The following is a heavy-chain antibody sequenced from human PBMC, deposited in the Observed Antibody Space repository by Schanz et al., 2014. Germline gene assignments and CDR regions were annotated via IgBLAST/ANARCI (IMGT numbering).Heavy chain of an antibody. Sequence: QVRLQESGPGLVGPSETLSLTCTVSGDSFPLFSWSWIRQPPGKGLEWIGRIYTSGSTSYTPTRKSGVTITVDTSKNKFSLKLSSVTAADTAVYYCARDVGGCSSSTSCYAFEIWGQGTMVTVSS. V-gene: IGHV4-4*07. J-gene: IGHJ3*02. CDR3: ARDVGGCSSSTSCYAFEI. CDR1: GDSFPLFS. CDR2: IYTSGST. D-gene: IGHD2-2*01.